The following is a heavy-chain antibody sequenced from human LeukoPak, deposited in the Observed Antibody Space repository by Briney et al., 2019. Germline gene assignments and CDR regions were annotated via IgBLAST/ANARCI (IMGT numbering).Heavy chain of an antibody. CDR2: INPNSGGT. CDR1: GYTFTGYY. D-gene: IGHD3-3*01. CDR3: ARGRGIIQYYDFWSGYYVWFDP. Sequence: ASVKVSCKASGYTFTGYYMHRVRQAPGQGLEWMGWINPNSGGTNYAQKFQGRVTMTRDTSISTAYMELSRLRSDDTAVYYCARGRGIIQYYDFWSGYYVWFDPWGQGTLVTVSS. J-gene: IGHJ5*02. V-gene: IGHV1-2*02.